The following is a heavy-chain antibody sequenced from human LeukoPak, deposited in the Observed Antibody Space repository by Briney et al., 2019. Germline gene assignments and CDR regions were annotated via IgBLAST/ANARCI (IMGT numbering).Heavy chain of an antibody. Sequence: PAETLSLTCAVSGYSISSGYYWGWIRQPPGKGLEWIGSIYHSGSTYYNPSLKSRVTISVDTSKNPFSLKLSSVTAADTAVYYCASISGWELTFDYWGQGTLVTVSS. CDR3: ASISGWELTFDY. CDR1: GYSISSGYY. CDR2: IYHSGST. V-gene: IGHV4-38-2*01. D-gene: IGHD1-26*01. J-gene: IGHJ4*02.